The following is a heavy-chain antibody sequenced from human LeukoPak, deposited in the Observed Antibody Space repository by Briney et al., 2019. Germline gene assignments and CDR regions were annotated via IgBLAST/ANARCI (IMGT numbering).Heavy chain of an antibody. CDR1: EYTFTRYY. J-gene: IGHJ3*02. D-gene: IGHD6-19*01. CDR3: AKDFRDQWLVNAFHI. V-gene: IGHV1-2*02. Sequence: ASVTVSCKASEYTFTRYYMHWVRQAPGQGLEWMGWINPNTGGTNYAQKFQGRVTMTRDTSITTAYMELRSLEYDDTAVCYCAKDFRDQWLVNAFHIWGQGTMVTVSS. CDR2: INPNTGGT.